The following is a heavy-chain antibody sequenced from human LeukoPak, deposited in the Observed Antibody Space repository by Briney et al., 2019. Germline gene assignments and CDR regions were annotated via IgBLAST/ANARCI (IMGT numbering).Heavy chain of an antibody. Sequence: GGSLRLSCAASGFTFSNFPTTWVRQAPGKGLEAFSSISGSGGDTYYKDSVKGRFTISRDNSKNSLYLQMNSLRAEDTAVYYCARELGGSTSCDGMDVWGQGTTVTVSS. D-gene: IGHD2-2*01. CDR1: GFTFSNFP. CDR2: ISGSGGDT. V-gene: IGHV3-23*01. J-gene: IGHJ6*02. CDR3: ARELGGSTSCDGMDV.